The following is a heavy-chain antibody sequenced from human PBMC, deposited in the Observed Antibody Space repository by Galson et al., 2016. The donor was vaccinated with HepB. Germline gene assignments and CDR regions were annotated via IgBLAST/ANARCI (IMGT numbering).Heavy chain of an antibody. V-gene: IGHV3-23*01. CDR3: AKDLDSSGWHEGVY. Sequence: SLRLSCAASGFTFSSYAMNWVRQAPGKGLEWVATISIFGDNTHYADSVKGRFTVSRDNSKSTFYLHMHSLRVEDTAIYHCAKDLDSSGWHEGVYWGQGTLVTVSS. CDR1: GFTFSSYA. CDR2: ISIFGDNT. J-gene: IGHJ4*02. D-gene: IGHD6-19*01.